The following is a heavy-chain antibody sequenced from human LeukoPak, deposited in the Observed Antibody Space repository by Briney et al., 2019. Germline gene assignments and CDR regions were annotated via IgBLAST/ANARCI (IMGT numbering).Heavy chain of an antibody. CDR1: GFTFSSYA. Sequence: GGSLGLSCAASGFTFSSYAMSWVRQAPGKGLEWVSAISGSGDSTYYADSGKIHFTLPRDNSKNTFYLQMNSLRAEDTAVNYCAKGTHGSPVRTDYWGQGTLVAVSS. J-gene: IGHJ4*02. CDR3: AKGTHGSPVRTDY. V-gene: IGHV3-23*01. CDR2: ISGSGDST. D-gene: IGHD1-14*01.